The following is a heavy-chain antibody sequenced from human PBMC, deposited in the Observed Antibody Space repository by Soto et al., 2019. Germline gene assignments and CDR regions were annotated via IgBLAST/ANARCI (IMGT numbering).Heavy chain of an antibody. Sequence: PWGSLRLSCAASGFTFSTYWMHWVRQAPGKGLVWVSRSNPEETTTNYADSVKGRFTISRDNAKNTLYLQMNSLRAEDTAVYYCTSDTFGARDYWGQGTLVTVSS. D-gene: IGHD2-15*01. J-gene: IGHJ4*02. CDR1: GFTFSTYW. CDR3: TSDTFGARDY. CDR2: SNPEETTT. V-gene: IGHV3-74*01.